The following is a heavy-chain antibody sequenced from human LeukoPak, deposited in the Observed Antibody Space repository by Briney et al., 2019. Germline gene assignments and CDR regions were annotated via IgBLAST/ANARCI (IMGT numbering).Heavy chain of an antibody. CDR2: ISGSGYST. D-gene: IGHD1-14*01. J-gene: IGHJ4*02. CDR1: GFTFSSYA. CDR3: AKENLGYFDY. Sequence: GGSLRLSCAASGFTFSSYAMSWVRQAPGKGLEWVSGISGSGYSTYYADSAKGRFTISRTNFKNTLYLQMNSLRAEDTAIYYCAKENLGYFDYWGQGTLVTVSS. V-gene: IGHV3-23*01.